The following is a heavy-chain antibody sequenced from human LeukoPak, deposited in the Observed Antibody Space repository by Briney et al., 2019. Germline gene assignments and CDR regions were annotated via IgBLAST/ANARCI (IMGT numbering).Heavy chain of an antibody. D-gene: IGHD6-25*01. V-gene: IGHV1-3*01. CDR1: GYTFTSYA. CDR2: INAGNGNT. J-gene: IGHJ3*02. Sequence: ASVKVSCKASGYTFTSYAMHWVRQAPGQRLEWMGWINAGNGNTKYSQKFQGRVTITRDTSASTAYMELSSLRSDDTAVYYCARGRHSTGWGAFDIWGQGTMVTVSS. CDR3: ARGRHSTGWGAFDI.